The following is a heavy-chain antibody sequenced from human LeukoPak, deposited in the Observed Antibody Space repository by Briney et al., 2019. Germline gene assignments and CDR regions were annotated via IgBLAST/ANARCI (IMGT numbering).Heavy chain of an antibody. CDR3: AKDLRYFDSTPDY. CDR1: GFTFSSYG. CDR2: ISYDGSNK. J-gene: IGHJ4*02. V-gene: IGHV3-30*18. Sequence: QPGGSLRLSCAAPGFTFSSYGMHWVRQAPGKGLEWVAVISYDGSNKYYADSVKGRFTISRDNSKNTLYLQMNSLRAEDTAVYYCAKDLRYFDSTPDYWGQGTLVTVSS. D-gene: IGHD3-9*01.